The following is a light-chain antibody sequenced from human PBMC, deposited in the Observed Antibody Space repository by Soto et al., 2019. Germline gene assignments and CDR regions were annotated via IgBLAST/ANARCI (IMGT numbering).Light chain of an antibody. V-gene: IGKV3-15*01. Sequence: DIVMKQSPATLSFPAGETANLSCMSSQRASRNLAWYQQKPGQAPRLLIYDASTRATGIPDRFSGSGSETEFTLTISSLQSEDYAIYYCQQYNNWPPWKFGQGTTVDIK. CDR3: QQYNNWPPWK. CDR1: QRASRN. CDR2: DAS. J-gene: IGKJ1*01.